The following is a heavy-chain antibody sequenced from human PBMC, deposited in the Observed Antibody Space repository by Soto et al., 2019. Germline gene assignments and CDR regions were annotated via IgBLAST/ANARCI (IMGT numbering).Heavy chain of an antibody. CDR3: LRDSITIFGVLSTYYGMDV. V-gene: IGHV1-18*01. Sequence: GASVKVACKASGYTFTSYGISWARQAPGQGLVWMGWISAYNGNTNYAQKLQGRVTMTTATSTSTAYMVLRSLRSDDTAVYYCLRDSITIFGVLSTYYGMDVWIQGTRVTVSS. J-gene: IGHJ6*02. CDR1: GYTFTSYG. CDR2: ISAYNGNT. D-gene: IGHD3-3*01.